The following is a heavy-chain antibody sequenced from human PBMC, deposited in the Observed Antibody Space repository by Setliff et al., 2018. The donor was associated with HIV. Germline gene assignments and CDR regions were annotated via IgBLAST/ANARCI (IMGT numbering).Heavy chain of an antibody. CDR1: GFTFSNHV. J-gene: IGHJ5*02. Sequence: GGSLRLSCAASGFTFSNHVMNWVRQAPGKGLEWVSAISTRGGAADYADSVKGRFTITRDNAKNSLYLQMNSLRAEDTAVYYCAALKGYSYGRGCFDPWGQGTLVTVSS. V-gene: IGHV3-21*01. CDR3: AALKGYSYGRGCFDP. CDR2: ISTRGGAA. D-gene: IGHD5-18*01.